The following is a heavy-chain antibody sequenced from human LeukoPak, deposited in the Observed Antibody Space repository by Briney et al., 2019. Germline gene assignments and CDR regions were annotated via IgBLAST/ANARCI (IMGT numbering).Heavy chain of an antibody. CDR3: ARGVVAATLYYYMDV. CDR2: INPNSGGT. Sequence: ASVKVSCKASGGTFSSYAISWVRQAPGQGLEWMGWINPNSGGTNYAQKFQGRVTMTRDTSISTAYMELNSLRSDDTAVYYCARGVVAATLYYYMDVWGKGTTVTVSS. J-gene: IGHJ6*03. V-gene: IGHV1-2*02. CDR1: GGTFSSYA. D-gene: IGHD2-15*01.